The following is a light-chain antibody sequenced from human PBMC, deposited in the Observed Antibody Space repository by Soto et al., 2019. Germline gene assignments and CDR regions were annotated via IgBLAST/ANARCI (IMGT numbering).Light chain of an antibody. V-gene: IGKV3-15*01. CDR2: DAF. CDR1: QNVKSR. J-gene: IGKJ4*01. Sequence: EKVMTQSPATLSVSPGERATLSCRASQNVKSRLAWYQQKPGQAPSLLIYDAFTRATGILARFSGSASGTEFFLTSSSLQSEDFTVSSCLQYDEWSRTFGGGTKVEIK. CDR3: LQYDEWSRT.